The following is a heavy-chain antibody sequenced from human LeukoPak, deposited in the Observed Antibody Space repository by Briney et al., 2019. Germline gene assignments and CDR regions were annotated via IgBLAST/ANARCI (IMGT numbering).Heavy chain of an antibody. V-gene: IGHV4-59*01. Sequence: SETLSLTCTVSGGSISSYYWSWIRQPPGKGLEWIGYIYYSGSTSYNPSLKSRVTISLDTSNKQFSLKLRSVTAADTAVYYCARGGGYSYGSFDYWGQGTLVTVSS. D-gene: IGHD5-18*01. CDR3: ARGGGYSYGSFDY. CDR1: GGSISSYY. J-gene: IGHJ4*01. CDR2: IYYSGST.